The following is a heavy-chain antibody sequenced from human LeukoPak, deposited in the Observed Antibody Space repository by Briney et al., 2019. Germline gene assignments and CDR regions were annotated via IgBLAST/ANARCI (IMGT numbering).Heavy chain of an antibody. Sequence: GGSLRLSCAAAGFTFSDYWMSWVRQAPGKGLEWVAIIKGDGSEKYYVDSVKGRFTISRDNAKNSLYLQMNSLRAEDTAVYYCARDNSGHEDYWGQGTLVTVSS. CDR2: IKGDGSEK. D-gene: IGHD2-21*01. CDR1: GFTFSDYW. CDR3: ARDNSGHEDY. J-gene: IGHJ4*02. V-gene: IGHV3-7*01.